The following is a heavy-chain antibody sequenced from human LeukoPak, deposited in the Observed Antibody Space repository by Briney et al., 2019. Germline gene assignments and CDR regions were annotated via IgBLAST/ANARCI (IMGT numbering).Heavy chain of an antibody. CDR2: IIPIFGTA. CDR3: ARVVTPRYCSTPSCYWKGWFDP. Sequence: ASVKVSCKASGGTFSRYAMSWVRHAPGQGLEWMGGIIPIFGTASFAQKFQGRVTITADESTGTAYMELSSLRSEDTAVYYCARVVTPRYCSTPSCYWKGWFDPWGQGTLVTVSS. D-gene: IGHD2-2*01. J-gene: IGHJ5*02. CDR1: GGTFSRYA. V-gene: IGHV1-69*01.